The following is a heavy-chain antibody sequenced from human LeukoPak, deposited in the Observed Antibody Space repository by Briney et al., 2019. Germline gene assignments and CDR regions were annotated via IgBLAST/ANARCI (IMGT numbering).Heavy chain of an antibody. D-gene: IGHD6-13*01. Sequence: SETLSLTCTVSGGSISSSNYYWGWIRQPPGKGLEWIGSIYYSGSTYYNPSPKSRVTISGDTSKNQFSLKLSSVTAADTAVYYCAARGWAAAGTPWFDPWGQGTLVTVSS. V-gene: IGHV4-39*01. CDR1: GGSISSSNYY. CDR2: IYYSGST. J-gene: IGHJ5*02. CDR3: AARGWAAAGTPWFDP.